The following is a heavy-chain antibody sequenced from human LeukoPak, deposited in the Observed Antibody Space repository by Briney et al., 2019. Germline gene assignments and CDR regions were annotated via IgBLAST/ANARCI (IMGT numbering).Heavy chain of an antibody. J-gene: IGHJ4*02. D-gene: IGHD2-8*01. CDR1: GVSISSSNW. CDR3: ARHPAGIIVPGYYFDY. CDR2: IYHSGST. Sequence: TPSETLSLTCAVSGVSISSSNWWSWVRQPPGKGLEWIGEIYHSGSTNYNPSLKSRVTISVDTSKDQFSLKLSSVTAADTAVYYCARHPAGIIVPGYYFDYWGQGTLVTVSS. V-gene: IGHV4-4*02.